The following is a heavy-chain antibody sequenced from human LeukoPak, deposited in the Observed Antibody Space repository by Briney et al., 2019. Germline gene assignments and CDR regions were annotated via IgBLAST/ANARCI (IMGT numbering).Heavy chain of an antibody. CDR1: AFTFSNYA. Sequence: PGGSLRLSCAASAFTFSNYAMSWVRQAPGKGLERVSAISGSGGSTYYADSVKGRFTISRDNSKNTLYLQMNSLRAEDTAVYYCAKATYCSSTSCYRRRLYYFDYWGQGTLVTVSS. CDR2: ISGSGGST. V-gene: IGHV3-23*01. CDR3: AKATYCSSTSCYRRRLYYFDY. J-gene: IGHJ4*02. D-gene: IGHD2-2*01.